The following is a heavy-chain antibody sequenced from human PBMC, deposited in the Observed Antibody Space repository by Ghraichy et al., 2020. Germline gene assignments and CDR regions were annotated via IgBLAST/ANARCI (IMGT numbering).Heavy chain of an antibody. J-gene: IGHJ4*02. CDR1: GGSISSSSYY. D-gene: IGHD1-14*01. V-gene: IGHV4-39*01. CDR3: ARHRLFDNDFDY. CDR2: IYYSGST. Sequence: SETLSLTCTVSGGSISSSSYYWGWIRQPPGKGLEWIGSIYYSGSTYYNPSLKSRVTISVDTSKNQFSLKLSSVTAADTAVYYCARHRLFDNDFDYWGQGTLVTVSS.